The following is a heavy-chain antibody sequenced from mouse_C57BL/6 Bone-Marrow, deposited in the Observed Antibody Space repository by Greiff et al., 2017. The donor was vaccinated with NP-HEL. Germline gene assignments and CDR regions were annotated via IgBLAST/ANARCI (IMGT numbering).Heavy chain of an antibody. J-gene: IGHJ1*03. CDR1: GYTFTSYW. V-gene: IGHV1-64*01. CDR2: IHPNSGST. Sequence: LTQPGAELVKPGASVKLSCKASGYTFTSYWLHWVKQRPGQGLEWIGMIHPNSGSTNSNEKFKSKATLTVAKSSSTAYMQLSSRTSEDSAVYYCARWGVTTVVAHWYFDVWGTGTTVTVSS. CDR3: ARWGVTTVVAHWYFDV. D-gene: IGHD1-1*01.